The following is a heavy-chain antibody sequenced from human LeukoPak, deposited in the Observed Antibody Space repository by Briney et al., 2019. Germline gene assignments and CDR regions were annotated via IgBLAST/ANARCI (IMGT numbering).Heavy chain of an antibody. CDR2: IYYSGST. CDR1: GASFSGYY. CDR3: ARSVLGSSLFYFDY. J-gene: IGHJ4*02. V-gene: IGHV4-59*01. D-gene: IGHD1-26*01. Sequence: SETLSLTCAVYGASFSGYYWSWIRQPPGKGLEWIGYIYYSGSTNYNPSLKSRVTISVDTSKNQFSLKLSSVTAADTAVYYCARSVLGSSLFYFDYWGQGTLVTVSS.